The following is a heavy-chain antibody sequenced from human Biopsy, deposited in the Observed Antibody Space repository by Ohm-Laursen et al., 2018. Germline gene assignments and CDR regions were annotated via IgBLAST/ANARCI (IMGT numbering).Heavy chain of an antibody. J-gene: IGHJ4*02. CDR2: VYHSGTT. CDR1: GGSISSGSNY. Sequence: GTLSLTCSVSGGSISSGSNYWAWIRQPPGKGLEWIGSVYHSGTTYYSPSLKSRVTISVDTSKNQLSLKVTSVTAADTAAYYCARHDGNGPFALDSWGQGTLVTVSS. CDR3: ARHDGNGPFALDS. D-gene: IGHD5-24*01. V-gene: IGHV4-39*01.